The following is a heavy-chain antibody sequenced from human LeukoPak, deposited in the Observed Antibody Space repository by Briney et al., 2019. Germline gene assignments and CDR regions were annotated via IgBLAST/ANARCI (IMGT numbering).Heavy chain of an antibody. CDR2: ISAYNGNT. Sequence: ASVKVSCKASGYTFTSYGISWVRQAPGQGLEWMGWISAYNGNTNYAQKLQGRVTMTTDTSTSTAYMELRSLRSDDTAVYYCARVALRYFDWQTPYFDYWGQGTLVTVSS. V-gene: IGHV1-18*01. D-gene: IGHD3-9*01. CDR3: ARVALRYFDWQTPYFDY. CDR1: GYTFTSYG. J-gene: IGHJ4*02.